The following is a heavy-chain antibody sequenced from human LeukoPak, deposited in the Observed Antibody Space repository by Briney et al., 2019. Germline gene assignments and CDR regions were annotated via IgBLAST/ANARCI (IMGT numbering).Heavy chain of an antibody. CDR3: ARGGIVVVPAAPYSSGWWSYFDY. D-gene: IGHD2-2*01. CDR1: GGTFSSYA. Sequence: VASVKVSCKASGGTFSSYAISWVRQAPGQGLEWMGGIIPILGTANYAQKFQGRVTITADESTSTAYMELSSLRSEDTAVYYCARGGIVVVPAAPYSSGWWSYFDYWGQGTLVTVSS. V-gene: IGHV1-69*13. J-gene: IGHJ4*02. CDR2: IIPILGTA.